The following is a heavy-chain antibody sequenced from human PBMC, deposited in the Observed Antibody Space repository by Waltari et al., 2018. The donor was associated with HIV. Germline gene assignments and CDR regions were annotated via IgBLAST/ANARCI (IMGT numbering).Heavy chain of an antibody. Sequence: QVQLVESGGGVVQPGRSLRLSCEASGFTFSNYAIHWVRQAPGKGLEWVAIISYDGSNKYDGDSVKGRFTISGDDSKNTLYLQMNTLRPEDTAVYYCARGRASSWSAYQYWGQGTLVTVSS. D-gene: IGHD3-3*01. CDR1: GFTFSNYA. V-gene: IGHV3-30*04. J-gene: IGHJ4*02. CDR2: ISYDGSNK. CDR3: ARGRASSWSAYQY.